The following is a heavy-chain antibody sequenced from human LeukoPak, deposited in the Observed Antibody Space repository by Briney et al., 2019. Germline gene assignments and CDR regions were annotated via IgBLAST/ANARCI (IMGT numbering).Heavy chain of an antibody. J-gene: IGHJ5*02. CDR3: ARGGYYDSSGSWFDP. CDR2: IYHSGGT. D-gene: IGHD3-22*01. CDR1: GGSISSGGYS. Sequence: PSQTLSLTCAVSGGSISSGGYSWSWLRQPPGKGLEWIGYIYHSGGTYYNPSLKSRVTISVDRSKNQFSLKLSSVTAADTAVYYCARGGYYDSSGSWFDPWGQGTLVTVSS. V-gene: IGHV4-30-2*01.